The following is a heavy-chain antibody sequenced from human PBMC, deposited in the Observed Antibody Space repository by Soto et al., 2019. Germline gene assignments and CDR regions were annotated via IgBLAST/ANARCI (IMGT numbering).Heavy chain of an antibody. J-gene: IGHJ6*02. CDR2: IYSGGST. CDR1: GFTVSRNY. V-gene: IGHV3-53*01. Sequence: GGSLRLSCAASGFTVSRNYMSWVRQAPGKGLEWVSVIYSGGSTYYADSVKGRFTISRDNSKNTLYLQMNSLRAEDTAVYYCARDRVEMATIGPYYYGMDVWGQGTTVTVS. CDR3: ARDRVEMATIGPYYYGMDV. D-gene: IGHD5-12*01.